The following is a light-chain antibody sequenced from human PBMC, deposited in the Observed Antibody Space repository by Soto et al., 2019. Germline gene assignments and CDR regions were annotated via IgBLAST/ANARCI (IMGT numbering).Light chain of an antibody. CDR3: QKYSSAPLT. J-gene: IGKJ4*01. Sequence: DVQMTQSPSSLSASVGDRVTITCRASQGIATYLAWFQQKPGKVPNLLIYATSTLQSGVPSRFSGSGSGTDITLTINRLQPDDVGTYYYQKYSSAPLTFGGGTKVEIK. V-gene: IGKV1-27*01. CDR2: ATS. CDR1: QGIATY.